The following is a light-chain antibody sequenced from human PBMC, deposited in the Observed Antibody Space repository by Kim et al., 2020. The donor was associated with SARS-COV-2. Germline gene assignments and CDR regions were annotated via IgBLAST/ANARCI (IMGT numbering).Light chain of an antibody. CDR2: GYN. CDR1: ILSRYF. J-gene: IGLJ2*01. CDR3: DSRDSGGNHVV. V-gene: IGLV3-19*01. Sequence: LGKTVRITAQGVILSRYFASWYQQKPRQAPVLVIYGYNNRPSGIPDRFSGSTSGNTAALTITGAQAEDEADYYCDSRDSGGNHVVFGGGTQLTVL.